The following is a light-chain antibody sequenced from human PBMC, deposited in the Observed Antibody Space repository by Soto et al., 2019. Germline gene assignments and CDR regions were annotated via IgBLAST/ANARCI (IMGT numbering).Light chain of an antibody. V-gene: IGLV1-44*01. Sequence: VLTQPPSASGTPGQRVTISCSGSSSNIGSNTVNWYQQLPGTAPKLLIYSNNQRPSGVPDRFSGSKSGTSASLAISGLQSEDEADYYCAAWDDSLNGGVFGTGTKLTVL. CDR1: SSNIGSNT. CDR2: SNN. J-gene: IGLJ1*01. CDR3: AAWDDSLNGGV.